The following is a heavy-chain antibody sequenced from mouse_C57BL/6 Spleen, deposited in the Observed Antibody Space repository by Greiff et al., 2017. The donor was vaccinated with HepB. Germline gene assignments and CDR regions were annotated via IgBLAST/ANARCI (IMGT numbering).Heavy chain of an antibody. D-gene: IGHD2-4*01. Sequence: QVQLQQSGAELVRPGASVTLSCKASGYTFTDYEMHWVKQTPVHGLEWIGAIDPETGGTAYNQKFKGKAILTADKSSSTAYMELRSLTSEDSAVYYCARVPRGLRRRGDYFDYWGQGTTLTVSS. V-gene: IGHV1-15*01. J-gene: IGHJ2*01. CDR3: ARVPRGLRRRGDYFDY. CDR2: IDPETGGT. CDR1: GYTFTDYE.